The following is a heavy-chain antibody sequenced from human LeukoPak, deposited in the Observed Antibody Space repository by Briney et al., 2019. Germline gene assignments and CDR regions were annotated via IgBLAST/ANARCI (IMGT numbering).Heavy chain of an antibody. V-gene: IGHV3-7*01. Sequence: GGSLRLSCAASGISFSNYWMSWVRQAPGKGLEWVANIKEDGSEKNYVDSVMGRFTISRDNAKNSLYLQMNSLRAEDTAVYYCARKDSSPRTFDYWGQGTLVTVSS. CDR2: IKEDGSEK. CDR3: ARKDSSPRTFDY. CDR1: GISFSNYW. J-gene: IGHJ4*02. D-gene: IGHD3-22*01.